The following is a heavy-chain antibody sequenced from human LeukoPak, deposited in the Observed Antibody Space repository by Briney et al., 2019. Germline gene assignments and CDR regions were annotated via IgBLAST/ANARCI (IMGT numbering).Heavy chain of an antibody. J-gene: IGHJ4*02. Sequence: GGSLKLSCAASGFTFSSYGMHWVRQAPGKGLEWVAIIWYDGSNKYYADSMKGRFTISRDNAKNSLYLQMNSLRAEDTAVYYCARDLEIFYDSSGYFDYWGQGTLVTVSS. D-gene: IGHD3-22*01. V-gene: IGHV3-33*01. CDR2: IWYDGSNK. CDR1: GFTFSSYG. CDR3: ARDLEIFYDSSGYFDY.